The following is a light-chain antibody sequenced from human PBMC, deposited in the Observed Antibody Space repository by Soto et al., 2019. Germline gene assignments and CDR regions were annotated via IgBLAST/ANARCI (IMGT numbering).Light chain of an antibody. J-gene: IGLJ1*01. CDR3: ASWDDSLNGPV. V-gene: IGLV1-44*01. CDR2: TNT. CDR1: SSNVGGNP. Sequence: QSVLTQPPSASGTPGQRVTISCSGSSSNVGGNPVNWYQHVPTTAPKLLIYTNTQRPSGVPARFSGSKSGTSASLAISGLQSEDEADYYCASWDDSLNGPVFGTGTKLTVL.